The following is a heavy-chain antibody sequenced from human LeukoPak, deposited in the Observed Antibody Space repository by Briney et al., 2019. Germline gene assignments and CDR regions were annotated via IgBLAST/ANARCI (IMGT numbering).Heavy chain of an antibody. CDR1: GFTVSTNY. V-gene: IGHV3-53*01. CDR3: ARDSGRFDVFDI. J-gene: IGHJ3*02. Sequence: GGSLRLSCAASGFTVSTNYMSWVRQAPAKGLEWVSVIYSDGRTYYADSVKGRFTISRDNSKNTLYLQMNSLRAEDTAVYYCARDSGRFDVFDIWGQGTMVTVST. CDR2: IYSDGRT. D-gene: IGHD3-10*01.